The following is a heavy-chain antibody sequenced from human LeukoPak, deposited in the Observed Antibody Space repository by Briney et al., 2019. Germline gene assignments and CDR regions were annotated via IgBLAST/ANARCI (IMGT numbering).Heavy chain of an antibody. CDR3: ARLRRVGATPFDY. Sequence: SETLSLTCTVSGYSISSNYYWGWIRQPPGKGLEWIGSIYHSGSTSYNPSLKSRVTISVDTSKNQFSLKLSSVTAADTAVYYCARLRRVGATPFDYWSQGTLVTVSS. J-gene: IGHJ4*02. CDR2: IYHSGST. CDR1: GYSISSNYY. V-gene: IGHV4-38-2*02. D-gene: IGHD1-26*01.